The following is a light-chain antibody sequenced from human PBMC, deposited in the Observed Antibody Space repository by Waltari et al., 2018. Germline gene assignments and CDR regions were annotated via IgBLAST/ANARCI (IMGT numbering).Light chain of an antibody. CDR1: RSLLNSNGYTY. J-gene: IGKJ1*01. CDR2: SGS. V-gene: IGKV2-28*01. CDR3: MQPLETPWT. Sequence: EIVLTQSPLSLPVIPGEPASIPCTSSRSLLNSNGYTYLDWYVQKPGQSPHLLIYSGSNRASGVPDRFTGSGAGTDFTLKISRVEAEDVGVYYCMQPLETPWTFGQGTKVEMK.